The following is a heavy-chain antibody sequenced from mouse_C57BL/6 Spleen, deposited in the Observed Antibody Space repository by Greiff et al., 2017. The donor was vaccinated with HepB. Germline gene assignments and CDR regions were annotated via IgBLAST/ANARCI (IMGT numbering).Heavy chain of an antibody. CDR1: GFTFSSYA. J-gene: IGHJ2*01. CDR3: TRDRDYDYDAFDY. Sequence: EVMLVESGEGLVKPGGSLKLSCAASGFTFSSYAMSWVRQTPEKRLEWVAYISSGGDYIYYADTVKGRFTISRDNARNTLYLQMSSLKSEDTAMYYCTRDRDYDYDAFDYWGQGTTLTVSS. V-gene: IGHV5-9-1*02. D-gene: IGHD2-4*01. CDR2: ISSGGDYI.